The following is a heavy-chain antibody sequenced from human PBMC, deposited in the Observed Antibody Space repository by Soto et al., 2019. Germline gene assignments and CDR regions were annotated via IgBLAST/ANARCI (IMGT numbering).Heavy chain of an antibody. V-gene: IGHV1-69*02. D-gene: IGHD6-13*01. CDR1: GGTFSSYT. CDR2: IIPILGIA. CDR3: PGVGSGGIAAP. J-gene: IGHJ5*02. Sequence: QVQLVQSGAEVKKPGSSVKVSCKASGGTFSSYTISWVRQAPGQGLEWMGRIIPILGIANYAQKFQGRVTITADKSRSKAQMELRSLRPEATAVYYCPGVGSGGIAAPWGQGTMVTVSS.